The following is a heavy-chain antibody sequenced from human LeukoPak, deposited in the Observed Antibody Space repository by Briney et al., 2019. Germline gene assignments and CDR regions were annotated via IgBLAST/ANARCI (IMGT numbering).Heavy chain of an antibody. CDR2: IHYSGST. Sequence: SETLSLTCTVSGGSINSYYWSWIRQPPGRGLEWIGSIHYSGSTSYSPSLRSRVTISVDKSKNQFFLKLSSVTATDTAVYYCARYYYDSSGYYNFDYWGQGTLVTVSS. D-gene: IGHD3-22*01. CDR1: GGSINSYY. J-gene: IGHJ4*02. V-gene: IGHV4-59*01. CDR3: ARYYYDSSGYYNFDY.